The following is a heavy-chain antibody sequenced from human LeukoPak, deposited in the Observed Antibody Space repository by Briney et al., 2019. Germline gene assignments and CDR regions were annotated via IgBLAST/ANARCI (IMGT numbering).Heavy chain of an antibody. D-gene: IGHD4-17*01. V-gene: IGHV3-33*01. CDR3: ARAHYGDYVESSRVYWFDP. J-gene: IGHJ5*02. Sequence: PGGSLRLSCAASGFTFSSYGMHWVRQAPGKGLEWVAVIWYDGSNKYYADSVKGRFTISRDNSKNTLYLQMNSLRAEDTAVYYCARAHYGDYVESSRVYWFDPWGQGTLVTVSS. CDR1: GFTFSSYG. CDR2: IWYDGSNK.